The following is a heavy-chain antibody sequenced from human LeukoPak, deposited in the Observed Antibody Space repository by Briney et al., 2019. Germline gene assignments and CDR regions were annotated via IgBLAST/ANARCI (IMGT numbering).Heavy chain of an antibody. V-gene: IGHV3-53*05. CDR1: GFTVSSNY. Sequence: GGSLRLSCAASGFTVSSNYMSWVRQAPGKGLEWVSVIYSGGSTYYADSVNGRFTVSRDNSKNTLYLQMNSLRPEDTAVYYCARDFMWLVDYWGLGTLAIVSS. CDR3: ARDFMWLVDY. CDR2: IYSGGST. D-gene: IGHD6-19*01. J-gene: IGHJ4*02.